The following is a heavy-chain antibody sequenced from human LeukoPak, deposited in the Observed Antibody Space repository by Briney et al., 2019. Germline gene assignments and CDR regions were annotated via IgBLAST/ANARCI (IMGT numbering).Heavy chain of an antibody. V-gene: IGHV4-34*01. J-gene: IGHJ4*02. CDR3: ARGPFDGSGSYYKPRNFDY. CDR2: INHSGST. Sequence: SETLSLTCAVYGGSFSGYYWSWIRQPPGKGLEWIGEINHSGSTNYNPSLKSRVTLSVDTSKNQFSLKLSSVTAADTAVYYCARGPFDGSGSYYKPRNFDYWGQGTLVTASS. D-gene: IGHD3-10*01. CDR1: GGSFSGYY.